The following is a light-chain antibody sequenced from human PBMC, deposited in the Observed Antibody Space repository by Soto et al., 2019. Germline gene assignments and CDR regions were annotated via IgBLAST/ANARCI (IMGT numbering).Light chain of an antibody. Sequence: IQLTQSPSSLSASVGDRVTITCRASQGIINYLAWSQQKPGKALKLLIYGASTLQNGVTSRFGGSGSGTDFSLTVSSLQPEDFATSYFQQLFMYPPSFGPGTTV. J-gene: IGKJ3*01. CDR3: QQLFMYPPS. V-gene: IGKV1-9*01. CDR2: GAS. CDR1: QGIINY.